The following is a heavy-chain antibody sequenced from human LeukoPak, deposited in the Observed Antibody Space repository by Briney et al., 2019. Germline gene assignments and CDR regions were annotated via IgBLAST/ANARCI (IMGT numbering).Heavy chain of an antibody. CDR1: GGSISGSSYY. CDR2: IYYSGST. V-gene: IGHV4-39*01. D-gene: IGHD6-19*01. CDR3: ARHRTSGWGLDY. J-gene: IGHJ4*02. Sequence: SETLSLTCTVSGGSISGSSYYWGWIRQPPGKGLEWIGSIYYSGSTYYNPSLKSRVTISVDTSKNQFSLKLSSVTAADTAVYYCARHRTSGWGLDYWGQGSLVTVSS.